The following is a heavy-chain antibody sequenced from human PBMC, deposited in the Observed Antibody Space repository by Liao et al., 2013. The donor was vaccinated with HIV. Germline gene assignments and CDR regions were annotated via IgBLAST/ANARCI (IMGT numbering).Heavy chain of an antibody. J-gene: IGHJ6*03. CDR3: ARIHYSYYYYMDV. CDR1: GGSISNGTFY. Sequence: QVQLQESGPGLVKPSQTLSLTCSVSGGSISNGTFYWSWIRQPAGKGLEWIGRIYTSGSTNYNPSLKSRVTLSVDTSKNQFSLQVNSVTAADTARYFCARIHYSYYYYMDVWAKGTTVIVSS. V-gene: IGHV4-61*02. CDR2: IYTSGST.